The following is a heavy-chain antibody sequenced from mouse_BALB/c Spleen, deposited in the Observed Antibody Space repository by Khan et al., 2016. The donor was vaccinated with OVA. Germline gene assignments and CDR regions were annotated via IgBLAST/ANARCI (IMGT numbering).Heavy chain of an antibody. D-gene: IGHD4-1*01. CDR3: ARDYWDVFAY. CDR2: IDPANGNT. Sequence: VQLKQSGTELVKPGASVKLSCTASGFNIKDTYMHWVKQRPEQGLDWIGRIDPANGNTKSDPKFQGKATITADTSSNTAYLQLSSLTSEDTAVYYCARDYWDVFAYWGQGTLGTVSA. J-gene: IGHJ3*01. CDR1: GFNIKDTY. V-gene: IGHV14-3*02.